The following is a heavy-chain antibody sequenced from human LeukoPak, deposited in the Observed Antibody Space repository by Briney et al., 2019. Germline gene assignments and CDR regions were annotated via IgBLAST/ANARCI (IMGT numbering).Heavy chain of an antibody. CDR3: AREYYDYVWGSYRFDY. CDR2: IYYSGST. CDR1: GGSISSYY. D-gene: IGHD3-16*02. J-gene: IGHJ4*02. Sequence: TSETLSLTCTVSGGSISSYYWSWIRQPPGKGLEWIGYIYYSGSTNYNPSLKSRVTISVDTSKNQFSLKLSSVTAADTAVYYCAREYYDYVWGSYRFDYWGQGTLVTVSS. V-gene: IGHV4-59*01.